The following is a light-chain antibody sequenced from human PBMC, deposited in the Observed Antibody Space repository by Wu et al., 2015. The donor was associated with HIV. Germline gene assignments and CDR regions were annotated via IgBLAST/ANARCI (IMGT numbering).Light chain of an antibody. Sequence: EIVMTQSPSPPCLCLQGERATLSCRASQSVRNYLAWYQQKPGQAPRLLIYSASTRATGIPARFSGSGSGTEFTLTIGSLQSEDFALYFCQQYNIWPETFGQGTKVEIK. CDR3: QQYNIWPET. J-gene: IGKJ1*01. CDR1: QSVRNY. V-gene: IGKV3-15*01. CDR2: SAS.